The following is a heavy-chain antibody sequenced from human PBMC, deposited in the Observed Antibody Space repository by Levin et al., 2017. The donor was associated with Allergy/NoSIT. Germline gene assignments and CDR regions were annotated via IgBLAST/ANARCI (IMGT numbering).Heavy chain of an antibody. D-gene: IGHD4-17*01. V-gene: IGHV3-7*01. CDR1: GFTFSSYW. CDR3: ARVLTVTTYNWFDP. CDR2: IKQDGSEK. J-gene: IGHJ5*02. Sequence: GESLKISCAASGFTFSSYWMSWVRQAPGKGLEWVANIKQDGSEKYYVDSVKGRFTISRDNAKNSLYLQMNSLRAEDTAVYYCARVLTVTTYNWFDPWGQGTLVTVSS.